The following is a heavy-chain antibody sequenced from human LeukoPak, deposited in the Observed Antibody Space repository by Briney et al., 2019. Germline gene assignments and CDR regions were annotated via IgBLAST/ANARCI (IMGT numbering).Heavy chain of an antibody. CDR2: IHSSGST. Sequence: SETLSLTCTVSGGSISSYYWNWIRQPAGKGLEGIGRIHSSGSTNYVPSLKSRVTMSVATSKNQFSLKLTSVTAADTAVYYCARGHFVVATGDVWFDPWGQGTLVTVSS. CDR1: GGSISSYY. CDR3: ARGHFVVATGDVWFDP. J-gene: IGHJ5*02. V-gene: IGHV4-4*07. D-gene: IGHD2-21*02.